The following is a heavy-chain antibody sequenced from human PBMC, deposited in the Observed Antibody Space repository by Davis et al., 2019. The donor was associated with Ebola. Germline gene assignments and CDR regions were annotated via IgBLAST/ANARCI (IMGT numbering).Heavy chain of an antibody. CDR2: IKQDGSEK. Sequence: GESLKISCAASGFTFSSYAMSWVRQAPGKGLEWVSNIKQDGSEKYYVDSVKGRFTISRDNSKNTLYLQMNSLRAEDTAVYYCAKDPGYSYGPFDYWGQGTLVTVSS. V-gene: IGHV3-7*01. J-gene: IGHJ4*02. CDR3: AKDPGYSYGPFDY. CDR1: GFTFSSYA. D-gene: IGHD5-18*01.